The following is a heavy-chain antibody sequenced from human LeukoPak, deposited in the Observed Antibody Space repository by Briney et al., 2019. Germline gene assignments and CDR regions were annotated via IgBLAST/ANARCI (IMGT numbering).Heavy chain of an antibody. Sequence: GGSLRLSCAASGFTVSSNYMSWVRRAPGKGLEWVSVIYSGGSTYYADSVKGRFTISRDNSKNTLYLQMNSLRAEDTAVYYCARNRYDILTGYSAFDYWGQGALVTVSS. V-gene: IGHV3-53*01. D-gene: IGHD3-9*01. CDR2: IYSGGST. CDR1: GFTVSSNY. CDR3: ARNRYDILTGYSAFDY. J-gene: IGHJ4*02.